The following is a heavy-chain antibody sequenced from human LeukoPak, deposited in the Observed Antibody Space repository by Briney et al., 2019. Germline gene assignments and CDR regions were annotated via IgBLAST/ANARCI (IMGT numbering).Heavy chain of an antibody. CDR2: IYYSGST. CDR3: ARGPTTRWFDP. V-gene: IGHV4-30-4*01. Sequence: SETLSLTCTVSGGSISSGDYYWSWIRQPPGKGLEWIGYIYYSGSTYYNPSLKSRVTISVVTSKNQFSLKLSSVTAADTAVYYCARGPTTRWFDPWGQGTLVTVSS. CDR1: GGSISSGDYY. D-gene: IGHD1-7*01. J-gene: IGHJ5*02.